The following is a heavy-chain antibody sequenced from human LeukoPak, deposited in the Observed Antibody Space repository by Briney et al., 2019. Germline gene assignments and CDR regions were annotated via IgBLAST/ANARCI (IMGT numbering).Heavy chain of an antibody. CDR1: GFIFSSYA. D-gene: IGHD4-17*01. V-gene: IGHV3-21*01. CDR3: ARCLGSGDYVANAFDF. Sequence: GGSLRLSCAASGFIFSSYAMNWVRQAPGKGLEWVSSISGSGSYIHYADSMKGRFTISRDNAKKSVYLHMSRLRAEDTAVYYCARCLGSGDYVANAFDFWGRGTTVSVS. CDR2: ISGSGSYI. J-gene: IGHJ3*01.